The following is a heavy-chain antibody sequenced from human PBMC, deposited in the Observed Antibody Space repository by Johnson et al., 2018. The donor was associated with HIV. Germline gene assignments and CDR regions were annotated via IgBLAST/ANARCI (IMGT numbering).Heavy chain of an antibody. Sequence: MQLVESGGGLIQPGGSLRPSCAGSGFTVSCHYMKWVRQAPGKGLEWVSFLYTGGCTWYADSVKGRFTISRDNSKNTLFVEMNSLRAEDTAVCYCARAIGDGYPGMKAFDIWGQGTMVTVSS. CDR2: LYTGGCT. J-gene: IGHJ3*02. CDR1: GFTVSCHY. V-gene: IGHV3-66*03. D-gene: IGHD5-24*01. CDR3: ARAIGDGYPGMKAFDI.